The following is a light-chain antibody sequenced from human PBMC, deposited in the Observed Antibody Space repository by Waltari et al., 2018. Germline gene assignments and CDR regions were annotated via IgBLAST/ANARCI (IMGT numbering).Light chain of an antibody. CDR2: STS. CDR1: TGAVTSGFY. CDR3: LLYYGGAWV. J-gene: IGLJ3*02. V-gene: IGLV7-43*01. Sequence: QTAVTQEPPLTVSPGGTVPLTCASSTGAVTSGFYPNWFQQNPGQTPSSLIYSTSNRHSWTPARFSGSRFGGKAVLTLADVQPEDEADYYCLLYYGGAWVFGGGTRLTVL.